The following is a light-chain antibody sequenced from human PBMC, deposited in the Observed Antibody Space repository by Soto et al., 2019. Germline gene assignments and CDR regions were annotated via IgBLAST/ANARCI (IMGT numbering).Light chain of an antibody. Sequence: EIVMTQSPATLSLSPGERATLSCRASQSVSSSYLAWYQQKPGQAPRLLIYAASTRATGVPARFSGSGSGTEFTLTISSLQTEDFVVYYCQQYNDWPPTFGPGTKVDIK. CDR2: AAS. CDR3: QQYNDWPPT. V-gene: IGKV3-15*01. J-gene: IGKJ3*01. CDR1: QSVSSSY.